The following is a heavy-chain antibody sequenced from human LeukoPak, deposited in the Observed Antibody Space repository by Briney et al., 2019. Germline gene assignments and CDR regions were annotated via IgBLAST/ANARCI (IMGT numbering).Heavy chain of an antibody. D-gene: IGHD6-13*01. J-gene: IGHJ4*02. Sequence: ASVKVSCKASGYIFTDYYIHWVRQAPGQGLEWVGWINPNNGGTKYAQEFQGRVTMTTDTSITTAYMELSRLRSDDTAMYYCVRDRGSSWFADYWGQGTLLNVSS. V-gene: IGHV1-2*02. CDR1: GYIFTDYY. CDR2: INPNNGGT. CDR3: VRDRGSSWFADY.